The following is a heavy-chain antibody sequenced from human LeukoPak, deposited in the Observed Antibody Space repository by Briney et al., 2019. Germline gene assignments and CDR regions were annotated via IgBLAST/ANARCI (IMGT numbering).Heavy chain of an antibody. D-gene: IGHD3-10*01. Sequence: GGSLRLSCAASGFTFSSYSMNWVRQAPGKGLEWVSYISSSSSTIYYADSVKGRFTISRDNAKNSLYLQMNSLRAEDTAVCYCARDNIYYYGSGVKSYTPYWGQGTLVTVSS. V-gene: IGHV3-48*01. CDR1: GFTFSSYS. CDR2: ISSSSSTI. CDR3: ARDNIYYYGSGVKSYTPY. J-gene: IGHJ4*02.